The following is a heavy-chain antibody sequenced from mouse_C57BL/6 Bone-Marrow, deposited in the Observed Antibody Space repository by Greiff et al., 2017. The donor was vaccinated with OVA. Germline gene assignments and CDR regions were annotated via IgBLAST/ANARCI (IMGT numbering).Heavy chain of an antibody. V-gene: IGHV5-12*01. CDR1: GFTFSDYY. Sequence: EVKLVESGGGLVQPGGSLKLSCAASGFTFSDYYMYWVRQTPEKRLEWVAYISNGGGSTYYPDTVTGRFTITRDNAKKTLYLQMSRLKSKDTAMYYCARQRSYYFDYWGQGTTLTVSS. J-gene: IGHJ2*01. CDR2: ISNGGGST. CDR3: ARQRSYYFDY.